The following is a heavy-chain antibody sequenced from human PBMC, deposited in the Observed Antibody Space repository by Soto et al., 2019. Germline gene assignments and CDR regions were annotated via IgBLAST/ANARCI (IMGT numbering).Heavy chain of an antibody. Sequence: GESLKISCKGSGYSFTSYWIGWVRQMPGKGLEWMGIIYPGDSDTRYSPSFQGQVTISADKSISTAYLQWSSLKASDTAMYYCARSPRGDFWSGYLSLLRYWFDPWGQGTLVTVSS. J-gene: IGHJ5*02. CDR2: IYPGDSDT. CDR3: ARSPRGDFWSGYLSLLRYWFDP. CDR1: GYSFTSYW. V-gene: IGHV5-51*01. D-gene: IGHD3-3*01.